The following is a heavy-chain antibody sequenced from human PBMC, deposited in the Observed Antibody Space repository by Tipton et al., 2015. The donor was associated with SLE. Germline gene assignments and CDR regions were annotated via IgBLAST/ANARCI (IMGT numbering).Heavy chain of an antibody. CDR3: ARFDYSNWDDY. Sequence: TLSLTCTVSGGSISSSSYFWTWIRQPPGKGLEGIGYIYYSGSTYYNPSLQSRLTMSVDTSRNQFSLKLTSVTAADTAVYFCARFDYSNWDDYWGQGTLVTVSS. J-gene: IGHJ4*02. CDR1: GGSISSSSYF. V-gene: IGHV4-31*03. D-gene: IGHD4-11*01. CDR2: IYYSGST.